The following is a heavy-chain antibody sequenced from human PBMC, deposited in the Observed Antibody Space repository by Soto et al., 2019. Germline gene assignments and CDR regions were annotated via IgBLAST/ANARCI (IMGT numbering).Heavy chain of an antibody. CDR1: GGSISSGGYY. J-gene: IGHJ4*02. CDR3: ARDLVAVAGIYYFDY. CDR2: IYYSGST. V-gene: IGHV4-31*03. D-gene: IGHD6-19*01. Sequence: TLSLTCTVSGGSISSGGYYWSWIRQHPGKGLEWIGYIYYSGSTYYNPSLKSRVTISVDKSRNQFSLKLTSVTAADTAVYYCARDLVAVAGIYYFDYWGQGTLVTVSS.